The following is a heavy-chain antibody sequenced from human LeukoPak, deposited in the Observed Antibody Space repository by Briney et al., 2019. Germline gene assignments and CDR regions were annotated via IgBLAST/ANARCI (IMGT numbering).Heavy chain of an antibody. V-gene: IGHV1-2*02. Sequence: ASVKVSCKASGYTFIGYYMHWVRQAPAQGLEWMGWINPNSGSTNYAQKFQGRVPMTRDTSISTAYMELSRLRSDDTAVYYCARDVPIDYWGQGTLVTVSS. CDR1: GYTFIGYY. CDR2: INPNSGST. D-gene: IGHD6-6*01. CDR3: ARDVPIDY. J-gene: IGHJ4*02.